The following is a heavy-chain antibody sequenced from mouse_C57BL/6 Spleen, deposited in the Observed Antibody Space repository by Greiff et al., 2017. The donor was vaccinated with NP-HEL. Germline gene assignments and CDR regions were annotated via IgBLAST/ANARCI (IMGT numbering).Heavy chain of an antibody. J-gene: IGHJ3*01. CDR1: GYSITSGYD. D-gene: IGHD1-1*01. V-gene: IGHV3-1*01. Sequence: EVQLQESGPGMVKPSQSLSLPCTVPGYSITSGYDWHWIRHFPGNKLEWMGYISYSGSTNYNPSLKSRISITHDTSKNHFFLKLNSVTTEDTATYYCARDDGSPFAYWGQGTLVTVAA. CDR2: ISYSGST. CDR3: ARDDGSPFAY.